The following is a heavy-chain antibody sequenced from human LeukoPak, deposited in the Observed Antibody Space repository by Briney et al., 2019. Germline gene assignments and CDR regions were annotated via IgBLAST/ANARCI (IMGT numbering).Heavy chain of an antibody. D-gene: IGHD3-22*01. J-gene: IGHJ4*02. CDR3: AKRSTSNYYGDFDY. V-gene: IGHV3-23*01. CDR2: ISDNGGST. Sequence: GGSLRLSCAASGFTFSVYAMSWVRQAPGKGLEWVSTISDNGGSTYYADSVKGRFTISRDNSKKALSLQMNSLRAEDTAIYFCAKRSTSNYYGDFDYWGQGTLVTVSS. CDR1: GFTFSVYA.